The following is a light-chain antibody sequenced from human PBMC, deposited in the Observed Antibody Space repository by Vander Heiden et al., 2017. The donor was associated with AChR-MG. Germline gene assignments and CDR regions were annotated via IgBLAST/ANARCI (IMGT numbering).Light chain of an antibody. CDR3: STYTGSVQ. CDR1: SSDVGGYNF. J-gene: IGLJ2*01. CDR2: DVS. Sequence: QSALTQPASVSGSPGQSITISCTGSSSDVGGYNFVSWYQQHPGKAPKLMIYDVSNRPSGVSSRFSGSKSANTASLTISGLLPEDEADYYCSTYTGSVQFGGGTKLTVL. V-gene: IGLV2-14*03.